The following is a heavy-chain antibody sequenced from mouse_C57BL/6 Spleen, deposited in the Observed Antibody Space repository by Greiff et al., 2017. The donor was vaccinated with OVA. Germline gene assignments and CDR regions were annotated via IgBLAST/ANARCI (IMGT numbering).Heavy chain of an antibody. J-gene: IGHJ3*01. CDR3: ARDGYYGSRGGFAY. Sequence: EVNVVESGGGLVKPGGSLKLSCAASGFTFSSYAMSWVRQTPEKRLEWVATISDGGSYTYYPDNVKGRFTISRDNAKNNLYLQMSHLKSEDTAMYYCARDGYYGSRGGFAYWGQGTLVTVSA. CDR2: ISDGGSYT. V-gene: IGHV5-4*01. CDR1: GFTFSSYA. D-gene: IGHD1-1*01.